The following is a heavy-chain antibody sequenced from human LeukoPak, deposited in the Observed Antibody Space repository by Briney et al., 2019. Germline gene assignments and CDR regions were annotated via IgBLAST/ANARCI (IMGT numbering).Heavy chain of an antibody. CDR2: INPNSGGT. CDR1: GYTFTGYY. V-gene: IGHV1-2*02. J-gene: IGHJ4*02. CDR3: ARDRSLEWFGELLWR. D-gene: IGHD3-10*01. Sequence: ASVKVSCKASGYTFTGYYMHWVRQAPGQGLEWMGWINPNSGGTNYAQKFQGRVTVTRDTSISTAYMELSRLRSDDTAVYYCARDRSLEWFGELLWRWGQGPLVTVS.